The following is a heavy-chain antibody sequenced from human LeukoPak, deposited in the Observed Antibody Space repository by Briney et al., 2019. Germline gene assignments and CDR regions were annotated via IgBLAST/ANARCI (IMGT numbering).Heavy chain of an antibody. D-gene: IGHD4-17*01. CDR1: GFIFSSYG. CDR2: IWYDGSNK. Sequence: GGSLRLSCAASGFIFSSYGVHWVRQAPGKGLEWLAVIWYDGSNKHYADSVKGRFTISRDNSKNTLYLQMNSLRAEDTALYYCTRTTMTPRGANGAFDIWGRGTMVTVSS. J-gene: IGHJ3*02. V-gene: IGHV3-33*01. CDR3: TRTTMTPRGANGAFDI.